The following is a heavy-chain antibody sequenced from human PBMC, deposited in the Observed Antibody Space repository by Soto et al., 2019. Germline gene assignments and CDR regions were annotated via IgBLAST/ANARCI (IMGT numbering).Heavy chain of an antibody. CDR2: LNHGDGAAR. V-gene: IGHV3-23*04. J-gene: IGHJ4*02. CDR1: GFTFSDFA. Sequence: EVHLVESGGGLVQPGGSLRLSCTASGFTFSDFAMTWVRQAPGKGLEWVAALNHGDGAARYYAASVKGRFTISRDNSENTLYLQMDSLRVEDTAMYFCVKYSPLRGNYQDLDYWGQGTLVAVSS. CDR3: VKYSPLRGNYQDLDY. D-gene: IGHD3-16*01.